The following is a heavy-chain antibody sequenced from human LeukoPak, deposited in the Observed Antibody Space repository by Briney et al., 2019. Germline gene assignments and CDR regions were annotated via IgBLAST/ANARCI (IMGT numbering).Heavy chain of an antibody. CDR1: GGTFSSYA. CDR2: LIPIFGTA. V-gene: IGHV1-69*13. D-gene: IGHD3-9*01. J-gene: IGHJ4*02. CDR3: ASLYYDILTGYYKYFDY. Sequence: ASVKVSCKASGGTFSSYAISWVRQAPGQGLEWMGGLIPIFGTANYAQKFQGRVTITADESTSTAYMELSSLRSEDTAVYYCASLYYDILTGYYKYFDYWGQGTLVTVSS.